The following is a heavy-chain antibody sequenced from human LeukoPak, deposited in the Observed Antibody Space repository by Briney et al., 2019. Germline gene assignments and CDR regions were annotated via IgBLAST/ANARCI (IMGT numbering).Heavy chain of an antibody. J-gene: IGHJ3*02. D-gene: IGHD5-12*01. CDR3: AKARGHDFAAFDM. Sequence: GGSLRLSCAATGFTFRNYVMSWVRQAPGKGLEWVSGTSGSGGSTYYADSVKGRFTISRDNSKNTLYLQMTSLRGEDTAVYFCAKARGHDFAAFDMWGQGTMVTVSS. CDR2: TSGSGGST. CDR1: GFTFRNYV. V-gene: IGHV3-23*01.